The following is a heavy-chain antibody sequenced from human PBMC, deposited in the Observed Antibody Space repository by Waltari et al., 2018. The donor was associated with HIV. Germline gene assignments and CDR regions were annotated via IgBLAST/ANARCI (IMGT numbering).Heavy chain of an antibody. J-gene: IGHJ4*02. CDR2: MNPNSGNT. CDR1: GYTFTSYA. D-gene: IGHD3-9*01. V-gene: IGHV1-8*02. Sequence: QVQRLQSGAEVQKPGASVTVSCKGPGYTFTSYAVNWVRQATGQGLEWMGWMNPNSGNTGYAQKFQGRISLTRNTSISTAYMELSSLTSEDTAVYYCARNDQLIRYFVYWGQGTLVTVSS. CDR3: ARNDQLIRYFVY.